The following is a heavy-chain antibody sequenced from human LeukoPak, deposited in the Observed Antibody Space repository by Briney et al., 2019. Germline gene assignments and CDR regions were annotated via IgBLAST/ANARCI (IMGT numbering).Heavy chain of an antibody. V-gene: IGHV4-34*01. CDR1: GGPFSGYY. D-gene: IGHD3-16*02. J-gene: IGHJ4*02. Sequence: SETLSLTCAVYGGPFSGYYWSWIRQPPGKGLEWIGEINHSGSTNYNPSLKSRVTISVDTSKNQFSLKLSSVTAADTAVYYCARGRTYDYVWGSYRYEYFDYWGQGTLVTVSS. CDR2: INHSGST. CDR3: ARGRTYDYVWGSYRYEYFDY.